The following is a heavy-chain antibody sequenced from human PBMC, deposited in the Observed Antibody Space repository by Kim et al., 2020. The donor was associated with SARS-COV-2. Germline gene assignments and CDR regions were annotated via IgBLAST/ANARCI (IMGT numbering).Heavy chain of an antibody. CDR2: IYYSGST. V-gene: IGHV4-59*13. J-gene: IGHJ4*02. CDR3: ARDPGGSGNFDY. D-gene: IGHD3-10*01. Sequence: SETLSLTCTVSGGSISSYYWSWIRQPPGKGLEWIGYIYYSGSTNYNPSLKSRVTISVDTSKNQFSLKLSSVTAADTTVYYCARDPGGSGNFDYWGQGTLV. CDR1: GGSISSYY.